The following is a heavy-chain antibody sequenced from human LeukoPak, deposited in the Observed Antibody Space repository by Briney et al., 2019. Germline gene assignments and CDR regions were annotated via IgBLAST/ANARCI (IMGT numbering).Heavy chain of an antibody. Sequence: GGSLRLSCVASGFTFSRYYMSWVRQAPGKGLEWVANINQDGSEKYYVDSVKGRFTISRDNAKNSLYLQMNSLRAEDTAVYYCAREPYDISGYGMDVWGQGTMVTVSS. CDR3: AREPYDISGYGMDV. CDR2: INQDGSEK. J-gene: IGHJ6*02. D-gene: IGHD3-22*01. V-gene: IGHV3-7*01. CDR1: GFTFSRYY.